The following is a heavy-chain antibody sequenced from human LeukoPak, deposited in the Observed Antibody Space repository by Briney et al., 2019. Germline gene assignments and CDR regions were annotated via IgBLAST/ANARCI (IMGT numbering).Heavy chain of an antibody. CDR2: IKQDGSKK. CDR3: TRVGYIDEGIDY. Sequence: GGTLRLSCVASGFPFSSYWMTWVRQAPGKGLEWVANIKQDGSKKSYVDSVKGRFTISRDNAKNSLYLQMNSLRAEDTAIYYCTRVGYIDEGIDYWGQGTLVTVSS. D-gene: IGHD5-24*01. CDR1: GFPFSSYW. J-gene: IGHJ4*02. V-gene: IGHV3-7*04.